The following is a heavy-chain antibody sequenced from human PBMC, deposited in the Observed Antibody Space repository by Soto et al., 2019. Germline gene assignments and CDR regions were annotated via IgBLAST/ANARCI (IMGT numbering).Heavy chain of an antibody. Sequence: SLTXXVXGGSXSSGGYYXXXIRQXXGKGQEWIGYIYYSGSTYYNPSLRSRVTMAVDTSKNQFSLKLSSVTAADTAVYYCAKAFYYDSGRYYFDHWGQGTRVTVSS. CDR1: GGSXSSGGYY. CDR2: IYYSGST. CDR3: AKAFYYDSGRYYFDH. J-gene: IGHJ4*02. D-gene: IGHD3-10*01. V-gene: IGHV4-31*03.